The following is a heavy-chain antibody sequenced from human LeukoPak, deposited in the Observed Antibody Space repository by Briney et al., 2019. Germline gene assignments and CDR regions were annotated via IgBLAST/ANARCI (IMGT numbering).Heavy chain of an antibody. J-gene: IGHJ3*02. CDR3: ARDFRAYCGGDCYSGDAFDI. V-gene: IGHV3-30*04. CDR1: GFTFSSYA. CDR2: ISYDGSNK. Sequence: GGSLRLSCAASGFTFSSYAMHWFRQAPGKGLEWVAVISYDGSNKYYADSVKGRFTISRDNSKNTLYLQMNSLRAEDTAVYYCARDFRAYCGGDCYSGDAFDIWGQGTMVTVSS. D-gene: IGHD2-21*02.